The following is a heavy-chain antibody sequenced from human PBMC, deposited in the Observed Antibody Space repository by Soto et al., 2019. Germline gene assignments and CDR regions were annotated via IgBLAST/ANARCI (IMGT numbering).Heavy chain of an antibody. J-gene: IGHJ3*01. CDR1: GYPFTDFA. Sequence: GASVKVSCKASGYPFTDFAISWVRQAPGQGLEWMGWISPYNGNTNYAQKLQGRVSMTADASTGTAYVEVRSLKSNDTATYFCARDGDYGDSRLHDSFDVWGQGTMVTVAS. D-gene: IGHD4-17*01. CDR2: ISPYNGNT. CDR3: ARDGDYGDSRLHDSFDV. V-gene: IGHV1-18*01.